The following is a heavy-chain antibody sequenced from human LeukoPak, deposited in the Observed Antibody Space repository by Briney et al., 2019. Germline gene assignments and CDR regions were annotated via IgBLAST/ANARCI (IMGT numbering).Heavy chain of an antibody. Sequence: GGSLRLSCAASGFTFSSYAMSWVRQAPGKGLEWVSAISGSGGSTYYADSVKGRFTISRDNSKNTLYLQMNSLRAEDTAVYYCASRPPLAVAGHHYVDYWGQGTLVTVSS. J-gene: IGHJ4*02. CDR1: GFTFSSYA. CDR2: ISGSGGST. CDR3: ASRPPLAVAGHHYVDY. V-gene: IGHV3-23*01. D-gene: IGHD6-19*01.